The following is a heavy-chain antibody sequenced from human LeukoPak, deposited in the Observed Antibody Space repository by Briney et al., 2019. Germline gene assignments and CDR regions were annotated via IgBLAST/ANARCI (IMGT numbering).Heavy chain of an antibody. CDR2: IYTGGNT. CDR3: ARGSYLSGSYYGRGFGN. V-gene: IGHV4-61*02. J-gene: IGHJ4*02. D-gene: IGHD1-26*01. CDR1: GGSISSGPYY. Sequence: SETLSLTCTVSGGSISSGPYYWSWVRQPAGKGLDWIGRIYTGGNTNYNPSLKSRVTISVDTSKNQFSLKLSSVTAADTAVYYCARGSYLSGSYYGRGFGNWGQGTLVTVSS.